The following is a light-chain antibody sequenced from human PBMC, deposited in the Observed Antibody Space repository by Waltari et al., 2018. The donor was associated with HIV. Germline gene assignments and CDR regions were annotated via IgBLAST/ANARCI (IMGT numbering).Light chain of an antibody. CDR3: CSYATSSTFVV. CDR1: RSDVGNYNL. Sequence: QTALTQPAYVSGSPGQSITISCTGTRSDVGNYNLVSWYQQYPGKAPKLIIDEVRKRPSGVSNRFSGSKSGNTASLTISGLQAADEADYYCCSYATSSTFVVFGGGTKLTVL. V-gene: IGLV2-23*02. J-gene: IGLJ2*01. CDR2: EVR.